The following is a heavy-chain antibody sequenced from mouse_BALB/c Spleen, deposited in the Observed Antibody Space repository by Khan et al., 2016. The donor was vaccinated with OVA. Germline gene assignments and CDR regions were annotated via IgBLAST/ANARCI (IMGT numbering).Heavy chain of an antibody. D-gene: IGHD2-14*01. CDR3: VRDGAYHRNDGWFAY. V-gene: IGHV1-4*01. J-gene: IGHJ3*01. CDR1: GYTFTSYT. Sequence: VQLQQSGAELARPGASVKMSCKASGYTFTSYTIHWIKKRPGQGLEWIGYINPSNGYTNYNQKFKDKATLTTAKSSTTAYLQLSSLTSDDSAVDNCVRDGAYHRNDGWFAYWGQGTLVTVSA. CDR2: INPSNGYT.